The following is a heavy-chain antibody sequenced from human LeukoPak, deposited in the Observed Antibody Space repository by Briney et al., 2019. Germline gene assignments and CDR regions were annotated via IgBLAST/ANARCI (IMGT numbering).Heavy chain of an antibody. CDR2: ISGGGGGT. V-gene: IGHV3-23*01. CDR1: GFTFSSYA. J-gene: IGHJ3*02. CDR3: VNVVLRSYAFDI. D-gene: IGHD2-2*01. Sequence: GGSLRLSCAASGFTFSSYAMSWVRQAPGQGLEWVSAISGGGGGTYYAGAMKGRFTISRDNSKNTMYLQMNSLRAEDTAVYHCVNVVLRSYAFDIWGQGTTVTVSS.